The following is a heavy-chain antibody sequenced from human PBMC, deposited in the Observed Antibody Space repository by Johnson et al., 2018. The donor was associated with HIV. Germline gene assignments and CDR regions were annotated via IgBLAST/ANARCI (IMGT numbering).Heavy chain of an antibody. J-gene: IGHJ3*02. D-gene: IGHD1-1*01. CDR2: IYSGGST. Sequence: PGKGLEWVSVIYSGGSTYYADSVKGRFTISRDNSKNTLYLQMNSLRAEDTAVYYCARDGQLGAFDIWGQGTMVTVSS. CDR3: ARDGQLGAFDI. V-gene: IGHV3-53*01.